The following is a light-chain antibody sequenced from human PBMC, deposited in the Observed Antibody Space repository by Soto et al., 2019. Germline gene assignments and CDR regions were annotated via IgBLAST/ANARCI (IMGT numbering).Light chain of an antibody. Sequence: EIVLTQSPATLSFSPGERATLSCRASQSVSSYLAWYQQKPGQAPRLLIYDASNRATGLPARVSGSGSGTVFTLSISSLEAVDFAVYDCQQLSYLRVTFSGGTKVAIK. CDR1: QSVSSY. J-gene: IGKJ4*01. V-gene: IGKV3-11*01. CDR2: DAS. CDR3: QQLSYLRVT.